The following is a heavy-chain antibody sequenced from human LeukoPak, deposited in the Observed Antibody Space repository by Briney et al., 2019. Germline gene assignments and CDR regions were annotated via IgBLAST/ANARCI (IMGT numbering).Heavy chain of an antibody. CDR2: INPNSGGT. CDR1: GYTFTSYG. V-gene: IGHV1-2*02. Sequence: ASVKVSCKASGYTFTSYGISWVRQAPGQGLEWMGWINPNSGGTNYAQKFQGRVTMTRDTSISTAYMELSRLRSDDTAVYYCARRHYDSSGYYYWSVDYWGQGTLVTVSS. D-gene: IGHD3-22*01. CDR3: ARRHYDSSGYYYWSVDY. J-gene: IGHJ4*02.